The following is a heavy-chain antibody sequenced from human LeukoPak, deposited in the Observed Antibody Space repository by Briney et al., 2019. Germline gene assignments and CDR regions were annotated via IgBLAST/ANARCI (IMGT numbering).Heavy chain of an antibody. V-gene: IGHV4-34*01. CDR3: ATRGGYCSGGSCYHFDY. CDR2: INHSGST. J-gene: IGHJ4*02. Sequence: SQTLSLTCAVYGGSFSGYYWSWIRQPPSKGLEYIGEINHSGSTNYNPSLKSRVTISVDTSKNQFSLKLSSVTAADTAVYYCATRGGYCSGGSCYHFDYWGQGTLVTVSS. CDR1: GGSFSGYY. D-gene: IGHD2-15*01.